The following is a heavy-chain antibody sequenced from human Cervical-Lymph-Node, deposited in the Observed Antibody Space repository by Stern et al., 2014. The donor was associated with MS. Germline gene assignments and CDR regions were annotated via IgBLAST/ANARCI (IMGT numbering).Heavy chain of an antibody. Sequence: VQLVESGGGVVHHGRSLRLSCAASGLTFKHNALHWVRQAPGKGLEWVAVISYDGRDKYYSASVNGRFTISRDNSKNTAYLQMNSLRLEDTGVYYCARPEDYGDFDYWGQGTLVTVSS. D-gene: IGHD4-17*01. CDR1: GLTFKHNA. V-gene: IGHV3-30*01. CDR3: ARPEDYGDFDY. J-gene: IGHJ4*02. CDR2: ISYDGRDK.